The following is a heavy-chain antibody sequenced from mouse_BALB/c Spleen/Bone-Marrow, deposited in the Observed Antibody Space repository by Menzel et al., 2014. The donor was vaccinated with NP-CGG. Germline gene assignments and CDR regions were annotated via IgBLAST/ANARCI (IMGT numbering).Heavy chain of an antibody. J-gene: IGHJ2*01. CDR1: GFTFSSYG. V-gene: IGHV5-6-3*01. Sequence: EVKLVESGGGLVQPGGSLKLSCAASGFTFSSYGVSWVRQTPDKRLELVATINSNGGSTYYPDSVKGRFTISRDNAKNTLYLQMSSLKSEDTAMYYCARDYDYDYWGQGTTLTVSS. CDR3: ARDYDYDY. CDR2: INSNGGST. D-gene: IGHD2-4*01.